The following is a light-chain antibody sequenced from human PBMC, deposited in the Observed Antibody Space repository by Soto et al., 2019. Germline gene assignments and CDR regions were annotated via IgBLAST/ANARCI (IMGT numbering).Light chain of an antibody. J-gene: IGKJ1*01. V-gene: IGKV3-11*01. CDR3: QQRSNWPRT. Sequence: EIVLTQSPATLSLSPGERATLSCRASQSVSSYFAWYQQKPGQAPRLLIYYASNRASGIPARFSGSGAGTDFTLTISGLGPEDFAVYYCQQRSNWPRTFGERTKVEIK. CDR1: QSVSSY. CDR2: YAS.